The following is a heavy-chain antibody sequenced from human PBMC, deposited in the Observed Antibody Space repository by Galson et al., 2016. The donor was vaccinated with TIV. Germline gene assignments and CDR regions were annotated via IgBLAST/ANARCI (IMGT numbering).Heavy chain of an antibody. J-gene: IGHJ4*02. Sequence: SLRLSCAASGFTFSGYAMSWVRQAPGKGLQWVSGITGNAVRTYYADSVKGRFTISRDNSKDTVYLQMNSLRAEDTALYYCAKGKGSSCYSGADYWGQGTLVTVSS. V-gene: IGHV3-23*01. CDR2: ITGNAVRT. CDR3: AKGKGSSCYSGADY. D-gene: IGHD2-2*02. CDR1: GFTFSGYA.